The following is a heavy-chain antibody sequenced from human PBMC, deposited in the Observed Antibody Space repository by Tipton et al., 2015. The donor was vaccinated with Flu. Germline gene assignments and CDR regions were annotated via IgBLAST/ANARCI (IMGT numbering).Heavy chain of an antibody. V-gene: IGHV3-21*01. Sequence: SLRLPCTASGFPFSSYSMNWVRQAPGKGLEWVASISRSSTYIYYADSVEGRFTISRDDARNSVYLQMNSLRADDTAVYYCVYWTGDYWGQGTLVTVSS. J-gene: IGHJ4*02. D-gene: IGHD1-1*01. CDR2: ISRSSTYI. CDR1: GFPFSSYS. CDR3: VYWTGDY.